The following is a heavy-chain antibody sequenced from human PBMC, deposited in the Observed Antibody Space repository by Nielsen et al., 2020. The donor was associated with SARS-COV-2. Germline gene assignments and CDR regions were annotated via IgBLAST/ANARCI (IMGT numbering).Heavy chain of an antibody. CDR3: ARAFEELGYCSSTSCPFDY. V-gene: IGHV3-74*01. J-gene: IGHJ4*02. D-gene: IGHD2-2*01. Sequence: GESLKVSCAASGFTFSSYWMHWVRQAPGKGLVWVSRINSDGSSTSYADSVKGRFTISRDNAKNTLYLQMNSLGAEDTAVYYCARAFEELGYCSSTSCPFDYWGQGTLVTVSS. CDR1: GFTFSSYW. CDR2: INSDGSST.